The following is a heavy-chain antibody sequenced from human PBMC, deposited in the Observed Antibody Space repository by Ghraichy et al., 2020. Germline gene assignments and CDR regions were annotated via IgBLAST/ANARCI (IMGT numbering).Heavy chain of an antibody. Sequence: SETLSLTCTVSGGSISSSSYYWGWIRQPPGKGLEWIGSIYYSGSTYYNPSLKSRVTISVDTSKNQFSLKLSSVTAADTAVYYCAREGSGPYSSSWYYGMDVWGQGTTVTVSS. D-gene: IGHD6-13*01. J-gene: IGHJ6*02. CDR2: IYYSGST. V-gene: IGHV4-39*07. CDR1: GGSISSSSYY. CDR3: AREGSGPYSSSWYYGMDV.